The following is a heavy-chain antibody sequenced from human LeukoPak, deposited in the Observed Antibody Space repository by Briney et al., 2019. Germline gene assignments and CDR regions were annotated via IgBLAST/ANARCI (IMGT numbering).Heavy chain of an antibody. CDR1: GGSIRSSYYY. Sequence: SETLSLTYTVSGGSIRSSYYYWGWIRQPPGKGLEWIGSIYDSGSTYYNPSLKSRVTISVDTSKNQFSLKLSSVTAADTAVYYCARDPGSPRGYFDLWGRGTLVTVSS. CDR3: ARDPGSPRGYFDL. J-gene: IGHJ2*01. V-gene: IGHV4-39*07. D-gene: IGHD2-15*01. CDR2: IYDSGST.